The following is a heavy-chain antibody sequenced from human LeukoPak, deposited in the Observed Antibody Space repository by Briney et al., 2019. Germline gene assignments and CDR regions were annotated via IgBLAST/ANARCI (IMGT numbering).Heavy chain of an antibody. CDR2: ISGDGGST. J-gene: IGHJ4*02. CDR3: ANLGPGFDY. V-gene: IGHV3-43*02. Sequence: GGSLRLSCAASGFTFDDYAMHWVRQAPGKGLEWVSLISGDGGSTYYADSVKGRFTISRDNSKNSLYLQMNSLRTEDTASYYCANLGPGFDYWGQGTLVTAS. CDR1: GFTFDDYA.